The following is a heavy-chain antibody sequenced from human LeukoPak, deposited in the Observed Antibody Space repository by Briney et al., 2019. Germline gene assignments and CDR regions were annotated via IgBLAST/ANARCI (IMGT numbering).Heavy chain of an antibody. Sequence: GGSLRLSCAASGFTLRNYAMMGLRQAPGEGGEGVAAITCSGGNTYYADSVKDRLTISRHNSKNTLYLQMNSLRAEDTAVYYCAKWGDYAVLTGYYDPDYWGQGTLVTVSS. CDR1: GFTLRNYA. V-gene: IGHV3-23*01. D-gene: IGHD3-9*01. CDR2: ITCSGGNT. CDR3: AKWGDYAVLTGYYDPDY. J-gene: IGHJ4*02.